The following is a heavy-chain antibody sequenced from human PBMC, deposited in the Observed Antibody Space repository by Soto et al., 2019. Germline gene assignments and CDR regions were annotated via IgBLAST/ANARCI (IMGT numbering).Heavy chain of an antibody. V-gene: IGHV3-53*01. J-gene: IGHJ4*02. CDR3: ARALYDFWSGYYPSYDFDN. CDR2: IYSGGST. Sequence: PGGSLRLSCAASGFTVSSNYMSWVRQAPWKGLEWVSVIYSGGSTYYADSVKCRFTISRDNSKTTLYLQMNSLRAEDKAVYYCARALYDFWSGYYPSYDFDNWGKGTLVTVPS. D-gene: IGHD3-3*01. CDR1: GFTVSSNY.